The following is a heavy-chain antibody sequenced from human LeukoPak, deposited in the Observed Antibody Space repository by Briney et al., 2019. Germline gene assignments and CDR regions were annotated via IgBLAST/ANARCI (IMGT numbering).Heavy chain of an antibody. V-gene: IGHV4-59*08. CDR1: GGSISSYY. Sequence: PSETLSLTCTVSGGSISSYYWSWIRQPPGKGLEWIGYIYYSGSTNYNPSLKSRVTISVDTSKNQFSLKLSSVTAADTAVYYCARHLHIYYDSSGLFDPWGQGTLVTVSS. CDR2: IYYSGST. CDR3: ARHLHIYYDSSGLFDP. J-gene: IGHJ5*02. D-gene: IGHD3-22*01.